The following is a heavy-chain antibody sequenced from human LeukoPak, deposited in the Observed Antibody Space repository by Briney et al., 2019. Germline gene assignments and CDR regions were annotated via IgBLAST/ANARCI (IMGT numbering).Heavy chain of an antibody. D-gene: IGHD1-26*01. CDR3: ASSQWELESRGNSFDY. CDR2: IYTSGST. V-gene: IGHV4-4*07. Sequence: SETLSLTCTVSGGSISSYDWSWIRQPAGKGLEWIGRIYTSGSTNYNPSLNSRVTISVVTSKNQFSLKLSSVTDADTAVYYSASSQWELESRGNSFDYWGQGTLVTASS. J-gene: IGHJ4*02. CDR1: GGSISSYD.